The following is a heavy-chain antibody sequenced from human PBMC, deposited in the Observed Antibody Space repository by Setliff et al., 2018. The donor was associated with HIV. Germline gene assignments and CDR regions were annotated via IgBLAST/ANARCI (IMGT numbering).Heavy chain of an antibody. D-gene: IGHD3-22*01. Sequence: ASVKVSCKASGYTFTDNFIHWVRQAPGQGLEWMGWISTYNGDAKYAQTIQGRVTITTDESTSTAYLELRSLRSDDTAVYYCARDDDVIMVVVGGDYWGQGTLVTVSS. J-gene: IGHJ4*02. CDR1: GYTFTDNF. CDR2: ISTYNGDA. V-gene: IGHV1-18*01. CDR3: ARDDDVIMVVVGGDY.